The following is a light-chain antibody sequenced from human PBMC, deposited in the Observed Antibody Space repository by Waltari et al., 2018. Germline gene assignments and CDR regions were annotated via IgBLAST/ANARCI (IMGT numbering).Light chain of an antibody. V-gene: IGLV2-23*02. CDR1: SSYVGFSNR. CDR3: CSYAGSNTRV. CDR2: EVS. J-gene: IGLJ2*01. Sequence: QSALTQPAPVSGSPGQSIPTACPASSSYVGFSNRVPWYQQHPGKAPKLLLSEVSKRPSGVSNHFSGSKSGNTASLTISGLQAEDEADYFCCSYAGSNTRVFGGGTKLTVL.